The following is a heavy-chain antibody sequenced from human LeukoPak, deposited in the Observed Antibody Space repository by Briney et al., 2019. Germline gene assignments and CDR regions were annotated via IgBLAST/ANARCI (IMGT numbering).Heavy chain of an antibody. CDR2: ISYSGST. D-gene: IGHD1-26*01. J-gene: IGHJ4*02. Sequence: PSEILSLTCTVSGGSISTYYWSWIRQPPGKGLEWIGYISYSGSTDYNPSLRSRVTISVDTSKNQFSLRLSSVTAADTAVYYCASHGSYWDFDYWGQGALVTVSS. V-gene: IGHV4-59*08. CDR3: ASHGSYWDFDY. CDR1: GGSISTYY.